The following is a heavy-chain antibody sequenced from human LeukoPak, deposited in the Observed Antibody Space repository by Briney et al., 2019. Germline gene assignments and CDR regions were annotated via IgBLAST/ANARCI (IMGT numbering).Heavy chain of an antibody. Sequence: SETLSLTCTVSGGSISSGGHYWSWIRQPAGKGLEYLGRISSTGSTNYNPSLKSRVTISVDTSKNQFSLKLSSVTAADTAVYYCARLRISDAFDIWGQGTMVTVSS. CDR2: ISSTGST. CDR1: GGSISSGGHY. CDR3: ARLRISDAFDI. V-gene: IGHV4-61*02. J-gene: IGHJ3*02. D-gene: IGHD3-10*01.